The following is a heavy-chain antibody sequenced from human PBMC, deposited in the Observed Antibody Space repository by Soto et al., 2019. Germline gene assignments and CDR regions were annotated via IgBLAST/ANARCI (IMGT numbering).Heavy chain of an antibody. CDR3: ARPAMVRGASKNYYYYYMDV. V-gene: IGHV4-59*08. CDR2: IYYSGST. Sequence: PSETLSLTCTVSGGSISSYYWSWIRQPPGKGLEWIGYIYYSGSTNYNPSLKSRVTISVDTSKNQFSLKLSSVTAADTAVYYCARPAMVRGASKNYYYYYMDVWGNGTTVTVSS. D-gene: IGHD3-10*01. J-gene: IGHJ6*03. CDR1: GGSISSYY.